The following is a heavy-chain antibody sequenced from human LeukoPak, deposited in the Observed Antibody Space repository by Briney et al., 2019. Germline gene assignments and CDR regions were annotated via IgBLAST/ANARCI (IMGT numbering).Heavy chain of an antibody. CDR3: AKLSCSSTSCLYNWFDP. Sequence: GGSLRLSCAASGFTFSSYAMSWVRQAPGKGLEWVSAISGSGGSTYYADSVKGRFTISRDNSKNTLYLQTNSLRAEDTAVYYCAKLSCSSTSCLYNWFDPWGQGTLVTVSS. CDR1: GFTFSSYA. D-gene: IGHD2-2*01. V-gene: IGHV3-23*01. CDR2: ISGSGGST. J-gene: IGHJ5*02.